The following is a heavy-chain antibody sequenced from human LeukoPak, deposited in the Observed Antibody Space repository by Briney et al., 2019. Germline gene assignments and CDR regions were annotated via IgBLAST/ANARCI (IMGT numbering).Heavy chain of an antibody. CDR1: GGSIRSHY. J-gene: IGHJ4*02. D-gene: IGHD5-18*01. Sequence: SETLSLTCTVSGGSIRSHYWSWIRQPPGKGPEWIGNIYYRGSTNYNPSLKSRVTISVATSKNQFSLKLSSVTAVDMAVYYCAREQGLVGGYSYGYDSWGQGTLVTVSS. V-gene: IGHV4-59*11. CDR2: IYYRGST. CDR3: AREQGLVGGYSYGYDS.